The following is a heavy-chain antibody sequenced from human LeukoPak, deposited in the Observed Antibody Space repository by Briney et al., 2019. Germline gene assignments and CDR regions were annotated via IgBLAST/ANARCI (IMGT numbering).Heavy chain of an antibody. CDR2: IWYDGSNK. CDR3: ASEYSSSWYGSYYYYGMDV. D-gene: IGHD6-13*01. V-gene: IGHV3-33*01. J-gene: IGHJ6*02. CDR1: GFTFSAYG. Sequence: GGSLRLSCAASGFTFSAYGMHWVRQAPGKGLEWVAIIWYDGSNKYYADSVKGRFTISRDNSKNTLYLQMNSLRAEDTAVYYCASEYSSSWYGSYYYYGMDVWGQGTTVTVSS.